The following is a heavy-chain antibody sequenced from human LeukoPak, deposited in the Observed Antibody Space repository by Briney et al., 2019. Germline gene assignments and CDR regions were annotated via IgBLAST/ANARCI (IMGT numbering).Heavy chain of an antibody. V-gene: IGHV1-18*01. CDR2: ISAYNGNT. Sequence: ASVKVSCKASGYTFTSYGISWVRQAPGQGLEWMGWISAYNGNTNYAQKLQGRVTMTTDTSTSTAYVELRSLRSDDTAVYYCARDLGVTDYYFDYWGQGTLVTVSS. D-gene: IGHD2-21*02. CDR1: GYTFTSYG. J-gene: IGHJ4*02. CDR3: ARDLGVTDYYFDY.